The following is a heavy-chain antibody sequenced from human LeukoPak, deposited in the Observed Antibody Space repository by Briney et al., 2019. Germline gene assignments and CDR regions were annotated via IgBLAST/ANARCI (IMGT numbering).Heavy chain of an antibody. D-gene: IGHD3-10*01. V-gene: IGHV3-11*01. J-gene: IGHJ4*02. Sequence: GESLRLSCAASGFTFSDFYMGWIRQAPGKGLECVSYISSGGYNIHYADSVKGRFTISRDDAQNSLILQMNSLTAEDTAVFYCARGSRYGSGSHFDFWGQGTLVTVSS. CDR1: GFTFSDFY. CDR3: ARGSRYGSGSHFDF. CDR2: ISSGGYNI.